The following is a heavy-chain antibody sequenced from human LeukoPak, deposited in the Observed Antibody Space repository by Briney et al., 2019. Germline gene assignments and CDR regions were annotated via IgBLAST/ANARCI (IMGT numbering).Heavy chain of an antibody. Sequence: SETLSLTCTVSGGSISSYYWSWIRQPAGKGLEWIGRIYTSGSTNYNPSLKSRVTMSVDTSKNQFSLKLSSVTAADTAVYYCARGRYSYGHGAFDIWGQGTMVTVSS. J-gene: IGHJ3*02. CDR1: GGSISSYY. CDR2: IYTSGST. D-gene: IGHD5-18*01. CDR3: ARGRYSYGHGAFDI. V-gene: IGHV4-4*07.